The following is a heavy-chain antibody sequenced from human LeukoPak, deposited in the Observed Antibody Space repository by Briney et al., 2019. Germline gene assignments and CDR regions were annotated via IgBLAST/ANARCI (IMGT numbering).Heavy chain of an antibody. CDR3: AKGAPKTQHSYDSSGYAPPRD. CDR2: ISWDGGTP. V-gene: IGHV3-43*01. D-gene: IGHD3-22*01. J-gene: IGHJ4*02. Sequence: GGSLRLSCAASGFTFDEYNMHWVRQVPGKGLEWVSLISWDGGTPFYADSVKGRFAISRDNSKNSLYLQMNSLRTEDTALYYCAKGAPKTQHSYDSSGYAPPRDWGRGTLVTVSS. CDR1: GFTFDEYN.